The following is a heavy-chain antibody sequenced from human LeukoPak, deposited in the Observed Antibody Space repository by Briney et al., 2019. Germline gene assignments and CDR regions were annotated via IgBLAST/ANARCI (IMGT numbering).Heavy chain of an antibody. CDR3: ARDGDYYGSGNFDY. D-gene: IGHD3-10*01. V-gene: IGHV1-8*03. CDR1: EYTFTNYD. CDR2: MNPNSGNT. Sequence: ASVKVSCKTSEYTFTNYDINWVRQTTGQGLEWMGWMNPNSGNTGYAQKFQGRITITRDTSISTAYMELSSLRSEDTTVYYCARDGDYYGSGNFDYWGQGTLVTVSS. J-gene: IGHJ4*02.